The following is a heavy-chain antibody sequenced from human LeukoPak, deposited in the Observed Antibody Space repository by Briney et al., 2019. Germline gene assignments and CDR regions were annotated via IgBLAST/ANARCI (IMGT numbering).Heavy chain of an antibody. V-gene: IGHV3-7*01. J-gene: IGHJ4*02. Sequence: GGSLRLSCVASGLTFSSQWMTWVRQAPGKGLEWLANIGGDGRRKFYEDSVEGRFTISRDNAESSLYLQMNNLRVEDTAVYYCARGSRNYYDSSGYYYYWGQGTLVTVSS. CDR1: GLTFSSQW. CDR3: ARGSRNYYDSSGYYYY. D-gene: IGHD3-22*01. CDR2: IGGDGRRK.